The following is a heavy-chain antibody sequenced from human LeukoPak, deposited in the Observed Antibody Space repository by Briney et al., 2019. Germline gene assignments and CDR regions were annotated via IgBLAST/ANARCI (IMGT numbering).Heavy chain of an antibody. D-gene: IGHD3-22*01. CDR3: ARVKFYDSSGYYF. V-gene: IGHV4-39*01. CDR2: FYYSGST. Sequence: SETLSLTCTVSGGSITSSNYYWGWIRQPPGKGLEWIGSFYYSGSTNYNPSLKSRVTISVDTSKNQFSLKLSSVTAADTAVYYCARVKFYDSSGYYFGGQGTLVTVSS. CDR1: GGSITSSNYY. J-gene: IGHJ4*02.